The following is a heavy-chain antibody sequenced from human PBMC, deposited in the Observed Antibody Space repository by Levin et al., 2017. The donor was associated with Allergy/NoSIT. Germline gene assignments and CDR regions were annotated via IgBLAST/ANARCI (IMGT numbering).Heavy chain of an antibody. CDR3: AREGIQLGNRVLDY. CDR2: INTAGDT. J-gene: IGHJ4*02. V-gene: IGHV3-13*04. Sequence: GESLKISCAASGFSFSNYDMHWVRQATGKGLEWVSAINTAGDTNYPGSVKGRFTISRENAKNSLYLQLNSLRAADTRVYYCAREGIQLGNRVLDYWGQGTLVAVSS. D-gene: IGHD5-18*01. CDR1: GFSFSNYD.